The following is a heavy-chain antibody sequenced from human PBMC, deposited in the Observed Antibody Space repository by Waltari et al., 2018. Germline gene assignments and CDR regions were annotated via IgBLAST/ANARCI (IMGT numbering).Heavy chain of an antibody. CDR1: GSTFDAYA. CDR2: ISWNSGSI. J-gene: IGHJ4*02. V-gene: IGHV3-9*01. CDR3: AKVGGAAAGTIYFDY. D-gene: IGHD6-13*01. Sequence: EVQLVESGGGLVQPGRSLRLSCAASGSTFDAYAMHWVRQAPGKGLEWVSGISWNSGSIGYADSVKGRFTISRDNAKNSLYLQMNSLRAEDTALYYCAKVGGAAAGTIYFDYWGQGTLVTVSS.